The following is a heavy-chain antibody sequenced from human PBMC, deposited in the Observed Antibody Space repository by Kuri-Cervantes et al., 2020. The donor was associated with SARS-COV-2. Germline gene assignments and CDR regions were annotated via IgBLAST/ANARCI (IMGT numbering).Heavy chain of an antibody. V-gene: IGHV1-69*05. D-gene: IGHD3-3*01. CDR2: IIPIFGTA. CDR1: GGTFSSYA. Sequence: SVKVSCKASGGTFSSYAISWVRQAPGQGLEWMGGIIPIFGTANYAQKFQGRVTMTRDTSTSTVYMELSSLRSEDTAVYYCARDGSEYYDFWSGYYFNPATKPGGSTKYYYYYMDVWGKGTTVTVSS. J-gene: IGHJ6*03. CDR3: ARDGSEYYDFWSGYYFNPATKPGGSTKYYYYYMDV.